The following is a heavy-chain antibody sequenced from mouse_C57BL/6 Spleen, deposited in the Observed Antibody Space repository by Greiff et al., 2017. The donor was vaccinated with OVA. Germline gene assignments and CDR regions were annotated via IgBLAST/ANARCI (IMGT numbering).Heavy chain of an antibody. Sequence: VQLQQPGAELVMPGASVKLSCKASGYTFTSYWMHRVKQRPGQGPEWIGEIDPSDSYTNYNQKFKGKSTLTVDKSSSTAYMQLSSLTSEYSAVYDCARGGDYDWVAYWGQGTLVTVSA. CDR2: IDPSDSYT. D-gene: IGHD2-4*01. CDR3: ARGGDYDWVAY. CDR1: GYTFTSYW. V-gene: IGHV1-69*01. J-gene: IGHJ3*01.